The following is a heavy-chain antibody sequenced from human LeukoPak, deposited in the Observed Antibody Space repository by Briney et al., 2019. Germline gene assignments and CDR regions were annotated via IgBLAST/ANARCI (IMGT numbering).Heavy chain of an antibody. CDR2: ISGSGGST. CDR1: GFTFSSCA. Sequence: GGSLRLSCAASGFTFSSCAMSWVRQAPGKGLEWVSAISGSGGSTYYADSVKGRFTISRDNSKNTLYLQMNSLRAEDTAVYYCAKDQEVRGVTPFDYWGQGTLVTVSS. V-gene: IGHV3-23*01. CDR3: AKDQEVRGVTPFDY. D-gene: IGHD3-10*01. J-gene: IGHJ4*02.